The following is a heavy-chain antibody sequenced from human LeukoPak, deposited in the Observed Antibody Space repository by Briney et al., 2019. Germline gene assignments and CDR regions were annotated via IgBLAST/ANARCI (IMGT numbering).Heavy chain of an antibody. D-gene: IGHD3-3*01. CDR3: AKHIYGVVSIQQ. Sequence: PGGSLRLSCAASGFTFRDAWMTWVRQAPGKGLEWVGRIRSKADGGTTDYAVSVQGRFTISRDDSKNTLYLQMSSLKTEDTAVYYCAKHIYGVVSIQQWGQGTLVTVSS. V-gene: IGHV3-15*01. CDR2: IRSKADGGTT. J-gene: IGHJ1*01. CDR1: GFTFRDAW.